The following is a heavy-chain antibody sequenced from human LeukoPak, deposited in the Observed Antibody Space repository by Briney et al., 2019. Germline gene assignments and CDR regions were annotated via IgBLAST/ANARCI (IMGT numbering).Heavy chain of an antibody. CDR1: GFTFSSYS. CDR3: TNVDKDV. V-gene: IGHV3-73*01. Sequence: GGSLRLSCAASGFTFSSYSMNWVRQASGKGLEWVGRIRSKANSYATAYAASVKGRFTISRDDSKNTAYLQMNSLKTEDTAVYYCTNVDKDVWGKGTTVTVSS. D-gene: IGHD5-12*01. J-gene: IGHJ6*04. CDR2: IRSKANSYAT.